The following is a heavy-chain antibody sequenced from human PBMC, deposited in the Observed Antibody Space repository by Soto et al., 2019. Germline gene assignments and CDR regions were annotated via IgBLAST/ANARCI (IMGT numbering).Heavy chain of an antibody. CDR2: ISYDGSNNK. CDR1: GFTFSSYA. J-gene: IGHJ4*02. Sequence: PXGSLIVSCAASGFTFSSYAMHWVRKAPGKGLEWVAVISYDGSNNKYYADSVKGRFTISRDKSKNTLYLQMNSLRVEDTAVYFCVRGSSSGYYRTFDYWGQGTLVTVSS. CDR3: VRGSSSGYYRTFDY. D-gene: IGHD3-22*01. V-gene: IGHV3-30-3*01.